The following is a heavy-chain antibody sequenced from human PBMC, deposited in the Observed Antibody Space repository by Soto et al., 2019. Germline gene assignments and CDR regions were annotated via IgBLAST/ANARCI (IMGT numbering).Heavy chain of an antibody. Sequence: SETLSLTCAVSGGSTSSSNWWSWVRQPPGKGLEWIGEIYHSGSTNYNPSLKSRVTISVDKSKNQFSLKLSSVTAADTAVYYCAVGIAVAGTLAYWGQGTLVTVSS. J-gene: IGHJ4*02. V-gene: IGHV4-4*02. D-gene: IGHD6-19*01. CDR1: GGSTSSSNW. CDR2: IYHSGST. CDR3: AVGIAVAGTLAY.